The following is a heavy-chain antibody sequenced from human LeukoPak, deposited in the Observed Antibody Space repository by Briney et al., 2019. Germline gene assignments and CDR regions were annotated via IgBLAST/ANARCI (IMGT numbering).Heavy chain of an antibody. CDR2: ISYDGSNK. Sequence: GGSLRLSCAASGFTFSSYGMHWVRQAPGKGLEWVAVISYDGSNKYYADSVKGRFTISRDNAKNSLYLQVNSLRAEDTAVYYCARTFDYWGQGTLVTVSS. CDR3: ARTFDY. J-gene: IGHJ4*02. V-gene: IGHV3-30*03. CDR1: GFTFSSYG.